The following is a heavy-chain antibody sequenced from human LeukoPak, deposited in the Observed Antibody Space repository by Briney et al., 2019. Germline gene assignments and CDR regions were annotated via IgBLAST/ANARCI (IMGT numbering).Heavy chain of an antibody. CDR1: GFTFSDYY. CDR2: ISSSGSTI. Sequence: GGSLRLSCAASGFTFSDYYTSWIRQAPGKGLEWVSYISSSGSTIYYADSVKGRFTISRDNAKNSLYLQMNSLRAEDTAVYYCARVRYDFWSGYYPGAYDAFDIWGQGTMVTVSS. CDR3: ARVRYDFWSGYYPGAYDAFDI. J-gene: IGHJ3*02. V-gene: IGHV3-11*01. D-gene: IGHD3-3*01.